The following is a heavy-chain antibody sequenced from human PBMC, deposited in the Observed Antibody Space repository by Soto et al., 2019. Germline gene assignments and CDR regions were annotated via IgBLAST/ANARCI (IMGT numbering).Heavy chain of an antibody. CDR1: GFTFSTYW. D-gene: IGHD3-10*01. CDR2: IKQDGSEK. Sequence: EVQLVESGGGLVQPGGSLRLSCAASGFTFSTYWMTWVRQAPGKGLEWVANIKQDGSEKYYVDSVKGRFTISRDNAKNSLYLEMNSLRAEDTAVYYCARYGYYYGMDVWGQGTTVTVSS. CDR3: ARYGYYYGMDV. J-gene: IGHJ6*02. V-gene: IGHV3-7*01.